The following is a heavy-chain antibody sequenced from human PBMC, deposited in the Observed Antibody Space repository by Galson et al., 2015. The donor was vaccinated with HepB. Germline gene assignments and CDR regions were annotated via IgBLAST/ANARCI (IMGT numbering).Heavy chain of an antibody. D-gene: IGHD4-17*01. CDR3: ARRSNDYGDVFFDY. J-gene: IGHJ4*02. CDR2: IYYSGST. V-gene: IGHV4-39*01. CDR1: GGSISSSSYY. Sequence: ETLSLTCTVSGGSISSSSYYWGWIRQPPGKGLEWIGSIYYSGSTYYNPSLKSRVTISVDTSKSQFSLKLSSVTAADTAVYYCARRSNDYGDVFFDYWGQGTLVTVSS.